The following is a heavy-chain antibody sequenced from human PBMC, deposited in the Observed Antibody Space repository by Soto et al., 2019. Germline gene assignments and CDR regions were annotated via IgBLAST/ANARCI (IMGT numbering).Heavy chain of an antibody. CDR3: ARAAIRRSYSYGMEV. J-gene: IGHJ6*01. Sequence: ASVKVSCKASGCTFSSYAISWVRQARGQGLEWMGGIIPIFGTANYAQKFQGRVTITADESTSTAYMELSSLRSEDTAVYYCARAAIRRSYSYGMEVWGQGTTVTVSS. D-gene: IGHD2-2*02. CDR1: GCTFSSYA. V-gene: IGHV1-69*13. CDR2: IIPIFGTA.